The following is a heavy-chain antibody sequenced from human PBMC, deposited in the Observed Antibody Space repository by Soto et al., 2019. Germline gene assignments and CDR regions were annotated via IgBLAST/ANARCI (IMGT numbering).Heavy chain of an antibody. V-gene: IGHV3-33*01. J-gene: IGHJ5*02. CDR3: ARDQVLRYFDWFPTGMGWFDP. CDR1: GFTFSSYG. Sequence: PVGSLRLSCAASGFTFSSYGMHWVRQAPGKGLEWVAVIWYDGSNKYYADSVKGRFTISRDNSKNTLYLQMNSLRAEDTAVYYCARDQVLRYFDWFPTGMGWFDPWGQGTLVTVSS. D-gene: IGHD3-9*01. CDR2: IWYDGSNK.